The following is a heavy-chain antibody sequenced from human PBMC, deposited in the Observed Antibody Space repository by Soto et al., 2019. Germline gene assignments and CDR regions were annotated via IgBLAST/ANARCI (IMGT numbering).Heavy chain of an antibody. J-gene: IGHJ4*01. CDR2: ISPYNGNT. CDR1: GYTFTNYG. Sequence: ASVKVSCKASGYTFTNYGVNWVRQAPGQGLEWMGWISPYNGNTNYAQKLQGRVTMTTDTSTSTAYMELRSLKSDDTAVYYCVRGGNLVSGLTYFESWGQGTLVTVSS. V-gene: IGHV1-18*01. CDR3: VRGGNLVSGLTYFES. D-gene: IGHD1-26*01.